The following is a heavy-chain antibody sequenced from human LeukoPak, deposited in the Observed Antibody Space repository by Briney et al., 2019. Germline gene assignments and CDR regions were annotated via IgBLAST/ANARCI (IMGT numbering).Heavy chain of an antibody. CDR3: AKHKSSGWFYFDS. CDR1: GFTFSNYA. J-gene: IGHJ4*02. V-gene: IGHV3-23*01. Sequence: GGSLRLSCAASGFTFSNYAMSWVRQAPGKGLEWVSSISGSGGTTYYADSVKGRFTISRDNSENTLYLQMNSLMVEDTAVYYCAKHKSSGWFYFDSWGRGTLVTVSS. D-gene: IGHD6-13*01. CDR2: ISGSGGTT.